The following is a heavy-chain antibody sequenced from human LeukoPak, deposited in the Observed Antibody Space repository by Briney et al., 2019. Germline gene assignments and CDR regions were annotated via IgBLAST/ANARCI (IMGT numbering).Heavy chain of an antibody. CDR1: GGSFSGYY. V-gene: IGHV4-34*01. CDR2: INHSGST. J-gene: IGHJ4*02. Sequence: KPSETLSLTCAVYGGSFSGYYWSWIRQPPGKGLEWIGEINHSGSTNYNPSLKSRVTISVDTSKNQFPLKLSSVTAADTAVYYCARPRTRMYSSSFDYWGQGTLVTVSS. CDR3: ARPRTRMYSSSFDY. D-gene: IGHD6-6*01.